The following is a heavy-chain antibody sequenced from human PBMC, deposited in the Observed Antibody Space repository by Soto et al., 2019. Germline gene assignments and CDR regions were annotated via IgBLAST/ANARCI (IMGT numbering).Heavy chain of an antibody. Sequence: GGSLRLSCAASGFTFSSYGMHWVRQAPGKGLEWVAVIWYDGSNKYYADSVKGRFTISRDNSKNTLYLQMNSLKTEDTAVYYCTRWVYDYSTFDPWGQGTLVTVSS. CDR1: GFTFSSYG. V-gene: IGHV3-33*01. D-gene: IGHD4-17*01. CDR3: TRWVYDYSTFDP. J-gene: IGHJ5*02. CDR2: IWYDGSNK.